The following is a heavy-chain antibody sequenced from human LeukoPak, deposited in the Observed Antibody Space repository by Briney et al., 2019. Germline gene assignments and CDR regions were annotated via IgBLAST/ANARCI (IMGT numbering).Heavy chain of an antibody. CDR1: GFTFSDYY. CDR2: ISSSGSTI. V-gene: IGHV3-11*01. D-gene: IGHD2-2*02. J-gene: IGHJ5*02. CDR3: ARLANIVVVPAAIRSWFDP. Sequence: GGSLRLSCAASGFTFSDYYMSWIRQAPGKGLEWVSYISSSGSTIYYADSVKGRFTISRDNAKNSLYLQMNSLRAEDTAVCYCARLANIVVVPAAIRSWFDPWGQGTLVTVSS.